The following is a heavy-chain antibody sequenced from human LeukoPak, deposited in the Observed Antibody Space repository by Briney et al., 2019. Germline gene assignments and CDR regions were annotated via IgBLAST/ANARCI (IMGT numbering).Heavy chain of an antibody. CDR1: GYSISSGYY. D-gene: IGHD3-16*02. CDR3: ARHVDSLFDAFDI. CDR2: LYHSGST. Sequence: SETLSLTCAVSGYSISSGYYWGWIRQPPGKGLEWIGSLYHSGSTYYNPSLKSRVTISVDTSKNQFSLKLSCVTAADTAVYYCARHVDSLFDAFDIWGQGTMVTVSS. J-gene: IGHJ3*02. V-gene: IGHV4-38-2*01.